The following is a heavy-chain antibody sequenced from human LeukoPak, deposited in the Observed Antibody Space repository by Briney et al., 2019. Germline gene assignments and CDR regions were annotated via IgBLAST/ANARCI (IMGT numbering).Heavy chain of an antibody. Sequence: SETLSLTCAVYGGSFSGYYWSWIRQPPGKGLEWIGEINHSGSTNYNPSLKSRVTISVDTSKNQFSLKLSSVTAADTAVYYCATRQVVTASIDYWGRGTLVTVSS. CDR3: ATRQVVTASIDY. J-gene: IGHJ4*02. CDR2: INHSGST. CDR1: GGSFSGYY. D-gene: IGHD2-21*02. V-gene: IGHV4-34*01.